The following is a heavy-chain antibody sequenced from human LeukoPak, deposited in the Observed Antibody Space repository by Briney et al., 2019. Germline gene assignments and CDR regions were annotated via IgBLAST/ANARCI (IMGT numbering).Heavy chain of an antibody. D-gene: IGHD6-13*01. Sequence: GGSLRLSCAASGFTVSSNYMSWVRQAPGKGLEWVSVIYSGGSTYYADSVKGRFTISRDNSKNTLYLQMNSLRAEDTAVYYCATPGGYSSRTGPLNYWGQGTLVTVSS. V-gene: IGHV3-53*01. CDR2: IYSGGST. J-gene: IGHJ4*02. CDR1: GFTVSSNY. CDR3: ATPGGYSSRTGPLNY.